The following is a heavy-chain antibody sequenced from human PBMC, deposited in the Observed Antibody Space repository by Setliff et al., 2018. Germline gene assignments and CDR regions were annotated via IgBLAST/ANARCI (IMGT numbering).Heavy chain of an antibody. J-gene: IGHJ4*02. V-gene: IGHV7-4-1*02. CDR1: GYTLNNYA. CDR3: ARDGGNGVDY. Sequence: GASVKVSCKASGYTLNNYAMNWVRQAPGQGFEWVGWINTKTGNPTYAQDFTGRLVFSLDTSVNTAFVQISSLKAEDTAVYYCARDGGNGVDYWGQGTLVTVSS. D-gene: IGHD3-16*01. CDR2: INTKTGNP.